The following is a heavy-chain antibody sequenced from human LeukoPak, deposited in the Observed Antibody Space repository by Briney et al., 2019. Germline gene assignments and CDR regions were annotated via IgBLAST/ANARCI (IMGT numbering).Heavy chain of an antibody. CDR2: ISSSSSYK. D-gene: IGHD6-13*01. CDR1: GFTFSSYS. V-gene: IGHV3-21*01. Sequence: PGGSLRLSCAASGFTFSSYSMNWVRQAPGKGLEWVSSISSSSSYKYYADSVKGRFTISRDNAKNSLYLQMNSLRAEDTAVYYWGVVRGGVGSAAATSATVYWGQGTLVTVSS. CDR3: GVVRGGVGSAAATSATVY. J-gene: IGHJ4*02.